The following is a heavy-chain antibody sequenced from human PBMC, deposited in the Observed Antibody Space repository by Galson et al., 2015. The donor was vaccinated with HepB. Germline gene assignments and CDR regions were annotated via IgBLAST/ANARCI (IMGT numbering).Heavy chain of an antibody. Sequence: SLRLSCAASGFSISSNWMTWLRQAPGKGLEWVANIKQDGSEQDYMDSVKGRFTISGDNARNLLYLQRNSLRAEDMAVYYCARERNTNYGWFDPWGQGTLVTVSS. J-gene: IGHJ5*02. CDR1: GFSISSNW. CDR3: ARERNTNYGWFDP. V-gene: IGHV3-7*01. D-gene: IGHD1-14*01. CDR2: IKQDGSEQ.